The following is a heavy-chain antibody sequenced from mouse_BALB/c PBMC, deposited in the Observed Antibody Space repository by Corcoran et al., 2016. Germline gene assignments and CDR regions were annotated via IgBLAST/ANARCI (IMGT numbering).Heavy chain of an antibody. CDR1: GFPITSGYY. CDR2: IHHSGET. V-gene: IGHV12-3*02. J-gene: IGHJ1*01. Sequence: QMQLQESGPGLVKPSQSLFLACSITGFPITSGYYWIWIRQSPGKPLEWMGYIHHSGETFYNPSLQRPISITRETSKNLFFLQLNSVTTEATAMYYCAGDDAGYWYFDVWGAGTTVTVSS. CDR3: AGDDAGYWYFDV.